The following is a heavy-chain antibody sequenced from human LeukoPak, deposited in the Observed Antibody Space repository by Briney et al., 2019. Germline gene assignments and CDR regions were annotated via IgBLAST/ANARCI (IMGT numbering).Heavy chain of an antibody. CDR3: ARVGGCSGGSCYSGLEYDY. CDR1: GGSISGCG. Sequence: PSETLSLTCAVYGGSISGCGWSWIRHPPRKGKGWVGEINHSGSTNYNRSLKSRVTISVDTFKIQFSLKLSSVTAADTAVYYCARVGGCSGGSCYSGLEYDYWGQGTLVTVSS. D-gene: IGHD2-15*01. V-gene: IGHV4-34*01. CDR2: INHSGST. J-gene: IGHJ4*02.